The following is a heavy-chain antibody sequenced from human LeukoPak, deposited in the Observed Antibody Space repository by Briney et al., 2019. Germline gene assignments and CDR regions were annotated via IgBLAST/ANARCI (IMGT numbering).Heavy chain of an antibody. CDR2: IYYTGST. CDR3: ARRGGSARAFDY. CDR1: GASISGGTYY. D-gene: IGHD1-26*01. V-gene: IGHV4-39*01. Sequence: SETLSLTFSVSGASISGGTYYWGWIRQPPGKGLEWIGSIYYTGSTYDDPSLKSRVTISVDTSKNQFSLKLSSGTAADTAVYYCARRGGSARAFDYGGQGTLVTV. J-gene: IGHJ4*02.